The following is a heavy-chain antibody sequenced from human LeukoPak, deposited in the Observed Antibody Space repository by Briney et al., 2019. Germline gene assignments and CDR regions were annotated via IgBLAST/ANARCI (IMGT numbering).Heavy chain of an antibody. D-gene: IGHD4-17*01. Sequence: GASVKVSCKASGYTFTGYYMHWVRQAPGQGLEWMGRINPNSGGTNYAQKFQGRVTMTRDTSISTAYMELSRLRSDDTAVYYCAREPQFWVDYGDYEYPWGQGTLVTVSS. V-gene: IGHV1-2*06. CDR1: GYTFTGYY. CDR3: AREPQFWVDYGDYEYP. CDR2: INPNSGGT. J-gene: IGHJ5*02.